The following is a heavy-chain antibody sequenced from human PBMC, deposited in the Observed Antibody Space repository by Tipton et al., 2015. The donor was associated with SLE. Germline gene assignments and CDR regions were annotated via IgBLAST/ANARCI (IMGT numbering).Heavy chain of an antibody. CDR1: GFTFSSYE. Sequence: SLRLSCAASGFTFSSYEMNWVRQAPGKGLEWVSYISSSGSTIYDADSVKGRFTISRDNAKNSLYLRMNSLRAEDTAVYYCADYYGSGSPYYFDYWGQGTLVTVSS. V-gene: IGHV3-48*03. D-gene: IGHD3-10*01. CDR2: ISSSGSTI. J-gene: IGHJ4*02. CDR3: ADYYGSGSPYYFDY.